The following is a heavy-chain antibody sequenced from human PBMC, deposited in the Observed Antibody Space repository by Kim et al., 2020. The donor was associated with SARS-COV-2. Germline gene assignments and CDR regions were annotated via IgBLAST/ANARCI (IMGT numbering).Heavy chain of an antibody. CDR2: ISTNTGKP. D-gene: IGHD3-16*01. CDR3: DRSMGELMGFDV. CDR1: GYRFSSFA. Sequence: ASVKVSCKASGYRFSSFALNWVRQAPGQGLEWMGWISTNTGKPRYAQDFTGRFVFSLDTSVSTAYLQINGLRTDDTSVYYCDRSMGELMGFDVWGQGTLV. J-gene: IGHJ5*02. V-gene: IGHV7-4-1*02.